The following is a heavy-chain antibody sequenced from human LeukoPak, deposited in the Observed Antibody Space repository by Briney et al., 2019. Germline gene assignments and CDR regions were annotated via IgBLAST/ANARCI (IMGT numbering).Heavy chain of an antibody. J-gene: IGHJ4*02. CDR1: GGSISSSSYY. D-gene: IGHD3-3*01. V-gene: IGHV4-39*01. CDR3: ARHGRIFGEVSRFDY. Sequence: SETLSLTCTVSGGSISSSSYYWCWIRQRPGKGLEWIGSIYYSGSTYYNPSLKSRVTISVDTSKNQFSLKLSSVTAADTAVYYCARHGRIFGEVSRFDYWGQGTLVTVSS. CDR2: IYYSGST.